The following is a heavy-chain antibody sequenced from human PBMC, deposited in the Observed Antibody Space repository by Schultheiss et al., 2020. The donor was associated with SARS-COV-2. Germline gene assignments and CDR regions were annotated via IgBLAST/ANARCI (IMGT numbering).Heavy chain of an antibody. CDR3: ARRQFYYYGMDV. Sequence: SETLSLTCTVSGGSISSYYWSWIRQPPGKGLEWIGYIYYSGSTNYNPTLESRVTISLDTSKNQFSLNLTAVTAADTAVYYCARRQFYYYGMDVWGQGTTVTVS. D-gene: IGHD5-24*01. CDR2: IYYSGST. J-gene: IGHJ6*02. V-gene: IGHV4-59*03. CDR1: GGSISSYY.